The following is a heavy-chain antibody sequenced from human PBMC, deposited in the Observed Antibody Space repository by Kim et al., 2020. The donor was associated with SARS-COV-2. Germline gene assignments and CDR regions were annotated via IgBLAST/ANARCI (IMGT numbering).Heavy chain of an antibody. D-gene: IGHD4-17*01. CDR3: ARDHDYGDLDY. V-gene: IGHV3-64*01. Sequence: GGSLRLSCAASGFTFSSYAMHWVRQAPGKGLEYVSAISSNGGSTYYANSVKGRFTISRDNSKNTLYLQMGSLRAEDMAVYYCARDHDYGDLDYWGQGTLV. CDR2: ISSNGGST. CDR1: GFTFSSYA. J-gene: IGHJ4*02.